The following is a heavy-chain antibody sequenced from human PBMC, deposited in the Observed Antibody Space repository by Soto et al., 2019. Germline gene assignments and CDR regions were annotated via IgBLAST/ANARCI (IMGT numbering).Heavy chain of an antibody. J-gene: IGHJ5*02. D-gene: IGHD3-3*01. CDR1: GSSMTSYY. V-gene: IGHV4-4*07. Sequence: SETLSLTCTVSGSSMTSYYWTWIRQPAGKGLEWIGRVYSSGGTHYNPSLKSRVTISLDTSKNQFSLRLLSVTDADTAVYFCARGQRFSDWFDPWGQGTLVTVSS. CDR2: VYSSGGT. CDR3: ARGQRFSDWFDP.